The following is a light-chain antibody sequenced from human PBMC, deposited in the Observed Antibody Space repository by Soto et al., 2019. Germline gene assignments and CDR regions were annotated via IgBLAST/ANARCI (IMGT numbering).Light chain of an antibody. V-gene: IGKV3-20*01. CDR3: QQYSDSPPT. Sequence: ESVLTQAPGTLSLSPGERATLSCRASQSVSSNYLAWYQQKPGQAPRLLIYGASTRATGIPDRFSGSGSGTDFTLTIDRLEPEDFAMYYCQQYSDSPPTFGQGTKVDIK. CDR1: QSVSSNY. CDR2: GAS. J-gene: IGKJ1*01.